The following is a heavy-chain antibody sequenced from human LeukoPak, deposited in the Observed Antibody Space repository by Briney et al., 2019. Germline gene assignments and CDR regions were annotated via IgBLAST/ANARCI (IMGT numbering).Heavy chain of an antibody. D-gene: IGHD1-20*01. CDR2: IYYTGNT. V-gene: IGHV4-31*03. J-gene: IGHJ4*02. Sequence: SETLSLTCTVSGGSISSGDYYWSWIRQRPGKGLEWIGYIYYTGNTYYNPSLKNRVTISVDTSKNQFSLKLSSVTAADTAVYYCARGYFPDYWGQGNLVNVSS. CDR3: ARGYFPDY. CDR1: GGSISSGDYY.